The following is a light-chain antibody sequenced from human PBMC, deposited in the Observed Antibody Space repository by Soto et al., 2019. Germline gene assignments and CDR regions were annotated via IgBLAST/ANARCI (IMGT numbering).Light chain of an antibody. J-gene: IGKJ1*01. CDR2: GAS. Sequence: EIVLTQSPGTLSLSPGERATLSCRASQSVSSNHLAWYQQKPGQAPRLLIYGASSRATGIPDRFSGGGSGTDFTLTITRLEPEDFAVYFCLQYGGLPRTFGQGTKVDIK. V-gene: IGKV3-20*01. CDR3: LQYGGLPRT. CDR1: QSVSSNH.